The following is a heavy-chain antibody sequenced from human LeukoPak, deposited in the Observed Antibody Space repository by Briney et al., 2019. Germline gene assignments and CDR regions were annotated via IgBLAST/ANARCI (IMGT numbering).Heavy chain of an antibody. Sequence: GGSLRLSCTASGFTFSSYGMHWVRQAPGKGLEWVAFIYYDDTNKYCADSVKGRFSISRDNSKNILFLQMFSLRAEDTAVYYCARDGSSSSWYDYWGQGTLVTVSS. CDR3: ARDGSSSSWYDY. CDR2: IYYDDTNK. CDR1: GFTFSSYG. V-gene: IGHV3-33*01. D-gene: IGHD6-13*01. J-gene: IGHJ4*02.